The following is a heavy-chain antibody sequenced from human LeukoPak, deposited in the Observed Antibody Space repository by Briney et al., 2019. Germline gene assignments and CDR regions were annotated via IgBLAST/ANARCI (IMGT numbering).Heavy chain of an antibody. CDR1: GFTVSSNY. D-gene: IGHD6-19*01. CDR2: IYSGGST. CDR3: ASAVADFYYFDY. Sequence: GGSLRLSCAASGFTVSSNYMSWVRQAPGKGLEWVSVIYSGGSTYYADSVKGRFTISRDNSKNTLYLQMNSLRAEDTAVYYCASAVADFYYFDYWGQGTLVTVSP. V-gene: IGHV3-53*01. J-gene: IGHJ4*02.